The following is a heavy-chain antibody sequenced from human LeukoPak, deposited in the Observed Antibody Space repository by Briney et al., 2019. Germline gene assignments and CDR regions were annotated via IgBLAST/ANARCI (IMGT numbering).Heavy chain of an antibody. V-gene: IGHV4-59*01. D-gene: IGHD3-10*01. CDR1: GGSISSYY. Sequence: SETLSLTCTVAGGSISSYYWSWIRQPPGKGLEWIGDIYYSGSTNYNPSLKSRVTISVDTSKNQFSLKLSSVTAADTAVYYCARATYYGGDYYYYYYMDVWGKGTTVTVSS. J-gene: IGHJ6*03. CDR2: IYYSGST. CDR3: ARATYYGGDYYYYYYMDV.